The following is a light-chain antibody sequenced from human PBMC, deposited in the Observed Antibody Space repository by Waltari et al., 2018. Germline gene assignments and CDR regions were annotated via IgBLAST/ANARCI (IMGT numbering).Light chain of an antibody. CDR1: QSISNF. J-gene: IGKJ4*01. CDR3: QQSYRIPPT. CDR2: GAS. Sequence: DIQMTQSPSALSASVGDRVTITCRASQSISNFLIWYQQKPGKAPKLLIYGASTLQTGVPSRFSGSVSGTDFTLTISSVQPEDFAAYYCQQSYRIPPTFGGGTKVEI. V-gene: IGKV1-39*01.